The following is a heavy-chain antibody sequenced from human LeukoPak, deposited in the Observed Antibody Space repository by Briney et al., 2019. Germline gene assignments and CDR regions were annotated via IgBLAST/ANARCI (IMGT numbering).Heavy chain of an antibody. CDR1: GFTFDDYA. Sequence: PGGSLRLSCAASGFTFDDYAMHWVRQAPGKGLEWVSGISWNSGSIGYADSVKGRFTISRDNAKNSLYLQMNSLRAEDTAVYYCASSDFWSGFDYWGQGTLVTVSS. V-gene: IGHV3-9*01. CDR2: ISWNSGSI. J-gene: IGHJ4*02. CDR3: ASSDFWSGFDY. D-gene: IGHD3-3*01.